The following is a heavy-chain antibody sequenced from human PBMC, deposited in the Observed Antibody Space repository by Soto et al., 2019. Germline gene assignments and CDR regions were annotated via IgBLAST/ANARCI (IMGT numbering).Heavy chain of an antibody. V-gene: IGHV4-34*01. D-gene: IGHD6-6*01. J-gene: IGHJ2*01. CDR2: INHSGST. CDR1: GGSFSGYY. CDR3: VRGRVAARGKGWYFDL. Sequence: SETLSLTCAVYGGSFSGYYWSWIRQPPGKGLEWIGEINHSGSTNYNPSLKSRVTISVDTSKNQFSLKLSSVAAADTAVYYCVRGRVAARGKGWYFDLWGRGTLVTVSS.